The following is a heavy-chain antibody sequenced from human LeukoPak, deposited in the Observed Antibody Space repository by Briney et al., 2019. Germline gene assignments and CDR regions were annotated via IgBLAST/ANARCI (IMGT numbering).Heavy chain of an antibody. CDR2: IYYSGST. D-gene: IGHD2-15*01. Sequence: PSETLSLTCTVSGGSISSYYWSWIRQPPGKGLEWIGYIYYSGSTNYNPSLKSRVTISVDTSKNQCSLKLRSVTAADTAVYYCARVVVVAARAGWFDPWGQGTLVTVSS. CDR1: GGSISSYY. V-gene: IGHV4-59*01. J-gene: IGHJ5*02. CDR3: ARVVVVAARAGWFDP.